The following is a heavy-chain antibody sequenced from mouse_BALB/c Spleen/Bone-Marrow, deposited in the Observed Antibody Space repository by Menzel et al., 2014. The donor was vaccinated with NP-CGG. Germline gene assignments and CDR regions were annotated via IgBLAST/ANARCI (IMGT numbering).Heavy chain of an antibody. CDR2: INPSNGRT. D-gene: IGHD2-1*01. CDR3: ARANFGNYGVY. J-gene: IGHJ2*01. V-gene: IGHV1S81*02. Sequence: VQLQQSGAELVKPGASVKLSCKTSGYTFTSYWIHWVKQRPGQGLEWIGEINPSNGRTSYNEKFKSKATLAVDTSSSTAYMQRSSPTSEDSAVYYCARANFGNYGVYWGQGSTLTVSS. CDR1: GYTFTSYW.